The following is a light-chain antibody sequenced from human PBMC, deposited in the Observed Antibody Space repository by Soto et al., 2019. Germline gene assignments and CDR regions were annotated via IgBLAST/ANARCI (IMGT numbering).Light chain of an antibody. Sequence: EIVLTQSPGTLSLSTGERATLSCRASHSLTNNYFAWYQQKPGRALRLLIDGSSTRATGIPDRFSGSGSGTDFTLTISRLEPEDVAVYYCQQYESVVTFGQGTKVDIK. J-gene: IGKJ1*01. CDR2: GSS. CDR1: HSLTNNY. CDR3: QQYESVVT. V-gene: IGKV3-20*01.